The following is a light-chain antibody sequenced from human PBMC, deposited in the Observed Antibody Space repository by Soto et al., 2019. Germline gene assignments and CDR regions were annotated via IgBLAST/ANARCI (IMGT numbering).Light chain of an antibody. CDR1: NSNIGAGYD. V-gene: IGLV1-40*01. Sequence: QSVLTQPPSVSGAPGQRVTISCTGSNSNIGAGYDVHWYQRLPGAAPKLLIYGNYKRPSGVPDRFSGSKSGASASLAITGLQAEDEADYYCQSYDSSLSGSGVFGTGTKVTVL. CDR2: GNY. J-gene: IGLJ1*01. CDR3: QSYDSSLSGSGV.